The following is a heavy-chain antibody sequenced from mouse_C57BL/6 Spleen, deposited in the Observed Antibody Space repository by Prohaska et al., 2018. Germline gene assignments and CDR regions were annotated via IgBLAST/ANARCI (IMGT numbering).Heavy chain of an antibody. Sequence: QQPGAELVKPGASVKLSCKASGYTFTSYWMHWVKQRPGQGLEWIGMIHPNSGSTNYNEKFKSKATLTVDKSSSTAYMQLSSLTSEDSAVYYCARRGYGSSYGMDYWGQGTSVTVSS. CDR1: GYTFTSYW. J-gene: IGHJ4*01. CDR2: IHPNSGST. CDR3: ARRGYGSSYGMDY. D-gene: IGHD1-1*01. V-gene: IGHV1-64*01.